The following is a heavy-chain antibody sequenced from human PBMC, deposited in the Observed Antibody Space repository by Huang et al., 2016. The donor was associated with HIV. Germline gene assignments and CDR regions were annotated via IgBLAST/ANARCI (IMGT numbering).Heavy chain of an antibody. J-gene: IGHJ4*02. V-gene: IGHV5-51*01. CDR2: IYPGDSDT. CDR1: GFSFTNYW. CDR3: VRSTSGYYYRTDY. Sequence: EVQLAQSGPEVKKPGESLKISCKGSGFSFTNYWIGWVRQMPGKGLEWMGIIYPGDSDTKYSPSCQGQVTISADKSISTAYLQWSSLKASDTAMYYCVRSTSGYYYRTDYWGQGTLVTVSS. D-gene: IGHD3-22*01.